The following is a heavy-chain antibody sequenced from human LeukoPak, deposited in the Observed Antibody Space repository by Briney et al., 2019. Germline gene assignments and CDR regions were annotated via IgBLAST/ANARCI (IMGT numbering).Heavy chain of an antibody. Sequence: GGSPGLSCAASGFTFSNYWMHWVRQAPGKGLVWVSRINNDGSSTSPADAVKGRFTISRDNAKNTLYLQMKSLRAEDTAVYYCARDMHYHDSGGFYDYWGQGTTVSVSS. V-gene: IGHV3-74*01. CDR3: ARDMHYHDSGGFYDY. CDR2: INNDGSST. CDR1: GFTFSNYW. D-gene: IGHD3-22*01. J-gene: IGHJ4*02.